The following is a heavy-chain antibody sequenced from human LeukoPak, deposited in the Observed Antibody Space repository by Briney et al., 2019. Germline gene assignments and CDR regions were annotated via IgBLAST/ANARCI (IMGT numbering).Heavy chain of an antibody. CDR1: GFTFSTYD. CDR3: ARVIPLYGSGFYYDY. D-gene: IGHD3-3*01. Sequence: GGSLRLSCAASGFTFSTYDMHWVRQAAGKGLEWVSAIGTAGDTYYPGSVKGRFTISRENAKNSLYLQMNTLRAGDTAVYYCARVIPLYGSGFYYDYWGQGTLVTVSS. J-gene: IGHJ4*02. CDR2: IGTAGDT. V-gene: IGHV3-13*01.